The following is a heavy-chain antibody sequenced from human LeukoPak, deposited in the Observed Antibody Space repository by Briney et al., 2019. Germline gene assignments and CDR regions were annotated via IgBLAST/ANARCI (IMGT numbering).Heavy chain of an antibody. V-gene: IGHV3-73*01. CDR2: IRSKANSYAT. CDR1: GFIFSDSA. D-gene: IGHD2/OR15-2a*01. J-gene: IGHJ4*02. Sequence: GGSLRLSCAASGFIFSDSAIHWVRQASGKGLEWVGRIRSKANSYATAYAASVKGRFTISRVDSKNTAYLQMNSLKTKDTAVYYCTTILFYWGQGTLVTVSS. CDR3: TTILFY.